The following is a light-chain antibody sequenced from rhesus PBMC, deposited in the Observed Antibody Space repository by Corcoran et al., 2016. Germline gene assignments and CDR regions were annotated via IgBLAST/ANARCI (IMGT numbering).Light chain of an antibody. CDR2: EAS. J-gene: IGKJ4*01. V-gene: IGKV1-25*01. CDR3: QHYYSTPLT. CDR1: QGITND. Sequence: DIQMTQSPSSLSASVGDRVTITCRASQGITNDLAWYQQKPGETPKLLIYEASSLQSGIPSRFCGSVSGTDFTLTISSLQSEDFATYYCQHYYSTPLTFGGGTKVEIK.